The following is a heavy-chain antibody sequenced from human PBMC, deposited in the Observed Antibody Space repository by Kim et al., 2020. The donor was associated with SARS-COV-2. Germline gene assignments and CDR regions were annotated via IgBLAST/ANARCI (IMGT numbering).Heavy chain of an antibody. Sequence: WGSLRLSCAASGFTFSSYAMSWVRQAPGKGLEWVSAISGSGGSTYYADSVKGRFTISRDNSKNTLYLQMNSLRAEDTAVYYCAKGVCSSTSCYLPGYYYYGMDVWGQGTTVTVSS. CDR1: GFTFSSYA. V-gene: IGHV3-23*01. D-gene: IGHD2-2*01. J-gene: IGHJ6*02. CDR2: ISGSGGST. CDR3: AKGVCSSTSCYLPGYYYYGMDV.